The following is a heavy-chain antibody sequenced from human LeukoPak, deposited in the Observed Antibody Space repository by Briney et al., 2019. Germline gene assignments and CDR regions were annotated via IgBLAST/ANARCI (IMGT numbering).Heavy chain of an antibody. V-gene: IGHV4-34*01. CDR3: AIEPPYQPGAFYI. Sequence: SETLSLTCAVYGGSFSGFYWSWIRQPPGKGLEGIGEINHSGSTNYNPSLKSRVTISVDTSKNQFSLKLSSVTAADTAVYYCAIEPPYQPGAFYIWGQGTMVTVSS. J-gene: IGHJ3*02. CDR2: INHSGST. CDR1: GGSFSGFY. D-gene: IGHD2-2*01.